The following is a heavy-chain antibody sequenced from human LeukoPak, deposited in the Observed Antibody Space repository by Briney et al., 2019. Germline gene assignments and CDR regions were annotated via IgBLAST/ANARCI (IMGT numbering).Heavy chain of an antibody. Sequence: PGGSLRLSCAASGFTFSDFYMSWVRQAPGKGLEWVGRIKGKSDGGTTDYAAPVKGRFTISRDDSKNTLYLQMNSLKSEDTAVYYCTTELDIRPNHYWGQGTLVTVSS. D-gene: IGHD3-22*01. CDR1: GFTFSDFY. J-gene: IGHJ4*02. CDR3: TTELDIRPNHY. CDR2: IKGKSDGGTT. V-gene: IGHV3-15*01.